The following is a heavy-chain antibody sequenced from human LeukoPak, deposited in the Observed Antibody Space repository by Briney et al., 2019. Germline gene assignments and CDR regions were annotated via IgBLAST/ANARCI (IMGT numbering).Heavy chain of an antibody. J-gene: IGHJ4*02. D-gene: IGHD6-13*01. V-gene: IGHV1-69*01. CDR2: IIPIFGTA. Sequence: ISXVRQAPGQGLEWMGGIIPIFGTANYAQKFQGRVTITADESTSTAYMELSSLRSEDTAVYYCARERGYSSSWSPGIYDYWGQGTLVTVSS. CDR3: ARERGYSSSWSPGIYDY.